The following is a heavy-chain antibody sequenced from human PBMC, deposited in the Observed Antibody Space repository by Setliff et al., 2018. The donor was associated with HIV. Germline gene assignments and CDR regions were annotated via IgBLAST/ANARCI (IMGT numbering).Heavy chain of an antibody. CDR3: ATRRGDSWSFDF. J-gene: IGHJ4*02. V-gene: IGHV4-34*01. CDR1: SGSFNNYF. CDR2: VNHGGNI. D-gene: IGHD2-8*02. Sequence: PSETLSLTCAVYYSGSFNNYFWSWIRQSPERGLEWLGEVNHGGNINYNPSLQSRVTVSVDTSKIHFSLKVTSVTVADTAVYYCATRRGDSWSFDFWGQGTPVTV.